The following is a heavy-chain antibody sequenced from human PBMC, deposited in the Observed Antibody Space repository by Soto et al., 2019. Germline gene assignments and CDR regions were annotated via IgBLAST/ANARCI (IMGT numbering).Heavy chain of an antibody. CDR1: GFTFSTYG. Sequence: GGSLRLSCAASGFTFSTYGMNWVRQAPGKGLQWVSYISSGSNTIYYADSVEGRFTISRDNAKNSLYLQLNRLRDEDTAVYYCVMGLKLPYPPRPYGMDVWGQGTTVTVSS. V-gene: IGHV3-48*02. CDR3: VMGLKLPYPPRPYGMDV. D-gene: IGHD5-12*01. CDR2: ISSGSNTI. J-gene: IGHJ6*02.